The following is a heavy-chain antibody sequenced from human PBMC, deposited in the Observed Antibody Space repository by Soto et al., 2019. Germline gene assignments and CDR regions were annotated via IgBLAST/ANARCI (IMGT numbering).Heavy chain of an antibody. CDR3: ARVDCSSTSCYTSHYYYYYGMDV. V-gene: IGHV1-18*01. CDR2: ISAYNGNT. Sequence: ASVKVSCKASGYTFTSYGISWVRQAPGQGLEWMGWISAYNGNTNYAQKLQGRVTMTTDTSTSTAYMELRSLRSDDTAVYYCARVDCSSTSCYTSHYYYYYGMDVWGQGTTVTVSS. CDR1: GYTFTSYG. D-gene: IGHD2-2*02. J-gene: IGHJ6*02.